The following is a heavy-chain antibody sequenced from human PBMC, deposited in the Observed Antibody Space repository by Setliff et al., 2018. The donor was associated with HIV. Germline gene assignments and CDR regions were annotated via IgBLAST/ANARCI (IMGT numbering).Heavy chain of an antibody. CDR1: GGSLSGYY. J-gene: IGHJ6*04. CDR3: ARGRMATVLIRNWIDP. D-gene: IGHD1-1*01. V-gene: IGHV4-34*01. Sequence: SETLSLTCAVYGGSLSGYYWTWIRQPPGKGLEWIGEINHSGSTNYNPSLKSRVTISIDTSKNQFSLKLSSVTAADTAMYYCARGRMATVLIRNWIDPWGKGTTVTVSS. CDR2: INHSGST.